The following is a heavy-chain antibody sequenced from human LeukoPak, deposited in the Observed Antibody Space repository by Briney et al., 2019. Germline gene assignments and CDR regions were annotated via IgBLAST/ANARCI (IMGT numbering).Heavy chain of an antibody. Sequence: GASVKVSCKASGGTFSSYAISWVRQAPGQGLEWMGGIIPIFGTANYAQKFQGRVTITTDESTSTAYMELSSLRSEDTAVYYCALESDCSSTSCYEVGEQEEVWLSVWGKGTTVTVSS. CDR3: ALESDCSSTSCYEVGEQEEVWLSV. CDR2: IIPIFGTA. V-gene: IGHV1-69*05. D-gene: IGHD2-2*01. CDR1: GGTFSSYA. J-gene: IGHJ6*04.